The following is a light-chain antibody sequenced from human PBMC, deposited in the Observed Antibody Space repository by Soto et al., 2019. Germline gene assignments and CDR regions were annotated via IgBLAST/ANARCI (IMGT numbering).Light chain of an antibody. J-gene: IGKJ1*01. CDR2: AAS. Sequence: IQLTQSPSSLSASVGDRVTITCRASQGISSYLAWYQQKPGKAPKLLIYAASTLQSGVPSRFSGSGSGTDFTLTISSLRPEDFATYYCQQLNSYSWTFGQGTKVEIK. V-gene: IGKV1-9*01. CDR3: QQLNSYSWT. CDR1: QGISSY.